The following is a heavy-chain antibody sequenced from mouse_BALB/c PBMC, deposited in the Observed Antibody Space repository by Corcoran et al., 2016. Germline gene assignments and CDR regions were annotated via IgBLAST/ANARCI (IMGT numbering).Heavy chain of an antibody. CDR3: ARGSTMITTAWFAY. J-gene: IGHJ3*01. Sequence: EVQLQQSGPELVKPGASMKISCKASGYSFTGYTLNWVKQSHGKNLEWIGLINPYNGGTSYNQKFKGKATLTVDKSSSTAYMELLSLTSEDSAVYYCARGSTMITTAWFAYWGQGTLVTVSA. CDR1: GYSFTGYT. D-gene: IGHD2-4*01. V-gene: IGHV1-18*01. CDR2: INPYNGGT.